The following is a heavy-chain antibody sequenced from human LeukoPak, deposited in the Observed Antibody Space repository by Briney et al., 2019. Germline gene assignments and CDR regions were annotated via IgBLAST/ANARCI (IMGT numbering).Heavy chain of an antibody. CDR3: AGVRGYSYGYYYYMDV. V-gene: IGHV4-59*01. CDR2: IYYSGST. J-gene: IGHJ6*03. D-gene: IGHD5-18*01. CDR1: GGSISSYY. Sequence: ASETLSLTCTVSGGSISSYYWSWIRQPPGKGLEWIGYIYYSGSTNYNPSLKSRVTISVDTSKNQFSLKLSSVTAADTAVYYCAGVRGYSYGYYYYMDVWGKGTTVTVSS.